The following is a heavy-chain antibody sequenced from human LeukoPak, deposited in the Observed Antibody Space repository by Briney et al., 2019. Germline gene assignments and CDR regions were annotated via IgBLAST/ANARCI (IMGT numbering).Heavy chain of an antibody. J-gene: IGHJ4*02. Sequence: PGGSLRLSCAASGFTFSSYGMHWVRQAPGKGLEWVAVIWYDGSNKYYADSVKGRFTISRDNSKNTLYLQMNSLRAEDTALYYCAKARGYNYFDCWGQGTLVTVSS. CDR2: IWYDGSNK. D-gene: IGHD5-18*01. V-gene: IGHV3-33*06. CDR1: GFTFSSYG. CDR3: AKARGYNYFDC.